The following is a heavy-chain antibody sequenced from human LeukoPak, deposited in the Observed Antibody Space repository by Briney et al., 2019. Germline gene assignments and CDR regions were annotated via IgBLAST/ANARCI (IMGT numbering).Heavy chain of an antibody. CDR3: AKDSAFDY. J-gene: IGHJ4*02. CDR1: GFTFSSYG. CDR2: ISYDGSNK. Sequence: GGSLRLSCAASGFTFSSYGMHWVRQAPGKGLEWMAVISYDGSNKYYADSVKGRFTISRDNSKNTLYLQMNSLRAEDTAVYYCAKDSAFDYWGQGTLVTVSS. V-gene: IGHV3-30*18.